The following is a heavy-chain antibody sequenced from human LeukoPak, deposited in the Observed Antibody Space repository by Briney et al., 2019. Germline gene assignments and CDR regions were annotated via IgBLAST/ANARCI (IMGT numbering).Heavy chain of an antibody. CDR2: ISSGSRGI. CDR3: ARVDHLQQQLAADY. Sequence: GGSLRLSCAASGFTFSTYTMNWVRQAPGKGLEWVSSISSGSRGIYYADSVKGRFTISRDNAKNSLFLHMNSLRAEDTAVYYCARVDHLQQQLAADYWGQGTLVTVSS. CDR1: GFTFSTYT. D-gene: IGHD6-13*01. J-gene: IGHJ4*02. V-gene: IGHV3-21*01.